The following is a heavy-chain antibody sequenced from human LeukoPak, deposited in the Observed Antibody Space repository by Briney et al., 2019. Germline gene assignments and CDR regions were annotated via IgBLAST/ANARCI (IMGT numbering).Heavy chain of an antibody. Sequence: PGGSLRLSCAASGFTFSSYSMNWVRQAPGKGLEWVSSISSSSSYIYYADSVKGRFTISRDNAKNSLYLQMNSLRAEDTAVYHCAKYYYDSSGYPLAFDIWGQGTMVTVSS. CDR2: ISSSSSYI. D-gene: IGHD3-22*01. V-gene: IGHV3-21*01. CDR1: GFTFSSYS. CDR3: AKYYYDSSGYPLAFDI. J-gene: IGHJ3*02.